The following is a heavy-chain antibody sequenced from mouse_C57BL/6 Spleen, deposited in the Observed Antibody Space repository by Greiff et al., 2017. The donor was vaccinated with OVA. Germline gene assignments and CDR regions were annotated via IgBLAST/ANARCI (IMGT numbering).Heavy chain of an antibody. D-gene: IGHD2-4*01. CDR1: GYAFSSYW. V-gene: IGHV1-80*01. Sequence: VQLQQSGAELVKPGASVKISCKASGYAFSSYWMNWVKQRPGKGLEWIGQIYPGDGDTNYNGKFKGKATLTADKSSSTAYMPLSSLTSEDSAVYFCARGYDYDGWYFDVWGTGTTVTVSS. CDR3: ARGYDYDGWYFDV. J-gene: IGHJ1*03. CDR2: IYPGDGDT.